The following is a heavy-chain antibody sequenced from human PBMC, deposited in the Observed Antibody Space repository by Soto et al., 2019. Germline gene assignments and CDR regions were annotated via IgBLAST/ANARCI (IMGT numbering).Heavy chain of an antibody. V-gene: IGHV4-39*02. CDR2: VYDSGSA. CDR1: GGSVSHNSYY. CDR3: ARRPLVRGIIPYYFDY. Sequence: QLQLLESGPGLVKPSETLSLTCTVSGGSVSHNSYYWGWIRQPPGKRLDWIGSVYDSGSAYYNPSLQPRFTISVSTSMNHFSLKLSSVTAADTAIYYCARRPLVRGIIPYYFDYWGQGTLVTVSS. J-gene: IGHJ4*02. D-gene: IGHD3-10*01.